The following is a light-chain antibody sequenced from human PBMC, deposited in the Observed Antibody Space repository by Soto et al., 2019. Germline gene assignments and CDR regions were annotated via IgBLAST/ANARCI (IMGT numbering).Light chain of an antibody. CDR1: QTGSSIY. V-gene: IGKV3-20*01. J-gene: IGKJ1*01. CDR2: GAS. CDR3: QHYGSSQWTFGQWT. Sequence: IVLTQSPGTVSLSPGERATPPCRASQTGSSIYLAWYHQKPGQAPRLLIYGASTRATGIPDRFSGSGSGTDFTLTISRLEPEDSAVYFCQHYGSSQWTFGQWTFGQGTKVDIK.